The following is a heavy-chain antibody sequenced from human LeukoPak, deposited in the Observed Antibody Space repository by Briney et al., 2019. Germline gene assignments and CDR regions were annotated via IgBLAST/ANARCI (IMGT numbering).Heavy chain of an antibody. Sequence: GESLKISCKGSGYSFTTYWIGWVRQMPGKGLEWMGITYPGDSDTRYSPSFQGQVTISADRSIRTAYLQCSSLKASDTAMYYCARALSDYYDSSGYHWYYGMDVWGQGTTVTVSS. J-gene: IGHJ6*02. CDR1: GYSFTTYW. D-gene: IGHD3-22*01. CDR2: TYPGDSDT. V-gene: IGHV5-51*01. CDR3: ARALSDYYDSSGYHWYYGMDV.